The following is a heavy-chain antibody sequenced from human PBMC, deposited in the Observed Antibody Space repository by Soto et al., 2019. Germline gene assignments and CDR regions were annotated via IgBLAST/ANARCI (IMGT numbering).Heavy chain of an antibody. CDR2: RNPNSGNT. Sequence: QVQLVQSGAEVKKPGASVKVSCKASGHTFTSYDINWVRQATGQGLEWTGWRNPNSGNTGYAQKYQGRVTMTRNTSISTAYMELSSLRSEDTAVYYGARARYGDNVDYWGQGTRVTVSS. CDR3: ARARYGDNVDY. D-gene: IGHD4-17*01. V-gene: IGHV1-8*01. CDR1: GHTFTSYD. J-gene: IGHJ4*02.